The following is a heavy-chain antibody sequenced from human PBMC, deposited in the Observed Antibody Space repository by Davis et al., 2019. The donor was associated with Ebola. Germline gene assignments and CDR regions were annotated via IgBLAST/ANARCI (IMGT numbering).Heavy chain of an antibody. J-gene: IGHJ6*04. V-gene: IGHV3-74*01. CDR1: GFTFSNYW. D-gene: IGHD7-27*01. CDR3: ARAGIWGSANYLHYSMDV. Sequence: GESLKISCAASGFTFSNYWMHWVRQAPGKGLVWVSRINSDGRSTSYADSVKGRVTISRDNSGNTVYLQMNNLRHDDTGVYYCARAGIWGSANYLHYSMDVWGKGTTVTVSS. CDR2: INSDGRST.